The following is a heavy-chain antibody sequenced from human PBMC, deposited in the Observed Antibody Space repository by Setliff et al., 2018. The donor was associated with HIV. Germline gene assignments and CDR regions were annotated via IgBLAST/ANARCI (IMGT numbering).Heavy chain of an antibody. Sequence: KPSETLSLTCAVYGGSFSGYYWSWIRQPPGKGLEWIGEINHSGSTNYNPSLKSRVTMSVDTSKNQFSLKLSSVTAADTAVYYCARERITMVRGVNWFDPWGQGTLVTVSS. CDR2: INHSGST. V-gene: IGHV4-34*01. D-gene: IGHD3-10*01. CDR3: ARERITMVRGVNWFDP. CDR1: GGSFSGYY. J-gene: IGHJ5*02.